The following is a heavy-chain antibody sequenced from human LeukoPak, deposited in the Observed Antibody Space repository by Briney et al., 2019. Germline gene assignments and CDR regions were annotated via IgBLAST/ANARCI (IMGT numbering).Heavy chain of an antibody. J-gene: IGHJ3*02. Sequence: SVKVSCKASGGTFSSYAISWVRQAPGQGLEWMGGIIHMFGTANYAQKFQGRVTITADKSTSTAYMELSSLRSEDTAVYYCARAIAVASIRSFDIWGQGTMVTVSS. V-gene: IGHV1-69*06. CDR1: GGTFSSYA. CDR2: IIHMFGTA. D-gene: IGHD6-19*01. CDR3: ARAIAVASIRSFDI.